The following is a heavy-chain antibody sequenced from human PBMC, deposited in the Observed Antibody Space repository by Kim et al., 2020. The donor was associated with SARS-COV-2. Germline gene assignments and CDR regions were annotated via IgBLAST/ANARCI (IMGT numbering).Heavy chain of an antibody. CDR3: ARSRGETTLDGFDV. CDR2: MNPNIENT. V-gene: IGHV1-8*01. Sequence: ASVKVSCRAFEYTFNTYDLNWVRQTPGQGLEWLGWMNPNIENTGYAQKFQGRITMTRNSSISTAYMELSGLRSDDTAVYYCARSRGETTLDGFDVWGQGT. J-gene: IGHJ3*01. CDR1: EYTFNTYD. D-gene: IGHD3-10*01.